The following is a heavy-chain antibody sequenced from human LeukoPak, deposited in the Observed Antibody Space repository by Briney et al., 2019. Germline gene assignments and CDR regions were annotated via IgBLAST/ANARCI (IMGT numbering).Heavy chain of an antibody. CDR1: GGSISSDY. V-gene: IGHV4-59*08. J-gene: IGHJ4*02. CDR2: IFYSGST. D-gene: IGHD3-22*01. CDR3: ARRSESSGYQFDY. Sequence: SETLSLTCTVSGGSISSDYWSWIRQPPGKGLDWIGYIFYSGSTNYNPSLKSRVTISVDASKNQFSLKLSSVTAADTAVYYCARRSESSGYQFDYWGQGTLVTVSS.